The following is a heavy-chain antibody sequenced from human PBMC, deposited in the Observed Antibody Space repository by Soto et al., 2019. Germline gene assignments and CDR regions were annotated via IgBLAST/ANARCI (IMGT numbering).Heavy chain of an antibody. J-gene: IGHJ4*02. Sequence: SETLSLTCTVSGGSVSSGSYYWSWIRQPPGKGLEWIGYIYYSGSTNYNPSLKSRVTISVDTSKNQFSLKLSSVTAADTAVYYCARDNSGSYLAYWGQGTLVTVSS. V-gene: IGHV4-61*01. CDR1: GGSVSSGSYY. CDR3: ARDNSGSYLAY. CDR2: IYYSGST. D-gene: IGHD1-26*01.